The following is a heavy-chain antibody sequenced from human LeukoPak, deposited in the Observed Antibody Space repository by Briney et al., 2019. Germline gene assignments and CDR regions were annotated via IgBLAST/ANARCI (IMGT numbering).Heavy chain of an antibody. Sequence: GGSLRLSCAASGFTFSSYAMSWLRQAPGKGLEWVSSISGSYGTTYYADSVKGRFTISRDNSKNTLYLQMNSLRDEDTAVYYCARDMYYGDYEIDYWGQGTLVTVSS. CDR3: ARDMYYGDYEIDY. V-gene: IGHV3-23*01. CDR1: GFTFSSYA. J-gene: IGHJ4*02. CDR2: ISGSYGTT. D-gene: IGHD4-17*01.